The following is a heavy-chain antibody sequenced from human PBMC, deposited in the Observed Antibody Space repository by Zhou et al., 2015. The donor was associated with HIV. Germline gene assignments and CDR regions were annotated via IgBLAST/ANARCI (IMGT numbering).Heavy chain of an antibody. J-gene: IGHJ6*02. V-gene: IGHV3-33*06. D-gene: IGHD6-19*01. CDR3: AKVPSSGYYYGMDV. Sequence: QVQLVESGGGVVQPGRSLRLSCAASGFTFSSYGMHWVRQAPGKGLEWVAVIWYDLSNKYYADSVKGRFTISRDNSKNTLYLQMNSLRAEDTAVYYCAKVPSSGYYYGMDVWGQGTTVTVSS. CDR2: IWYDLSNK. CDR1: GFTFSSYG.